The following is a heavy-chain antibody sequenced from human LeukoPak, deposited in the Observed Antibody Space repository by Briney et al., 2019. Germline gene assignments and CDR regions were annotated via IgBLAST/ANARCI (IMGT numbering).Heavy chain of an antibody. CDR1: GYTFTGYY. CDR3: ARVLGRDFDY. CDR2: INPNSGGT. V-gene: IGHV1-2*02. Sequence: ASVKVSCKASGYTFTGYYMHWVRQAPGQELEWMGWINPNSGGTNYAQKFQGRVTMTTDTSTSTAYMELRSLRSDDTAVYYCARVLGRDFDYWGQGTLVTVSS. J-gene: IGHJ4*02. D-gene: IGHD1-26*01.